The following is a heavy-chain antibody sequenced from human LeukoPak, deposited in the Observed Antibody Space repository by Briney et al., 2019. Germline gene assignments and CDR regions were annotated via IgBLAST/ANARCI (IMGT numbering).Heavy chain of an antibody. D-gene: IGHD1-26*01. CDR1: GFTFSNYW. J-gene: IGHJ6*03. V-gene: IGHV3-7*01. Sequence: PGGSLRLSCAASGFTFSNYWMSWVRQAPGKGLEWVANIKQDGSDKNYVDSVKGRFTISRDNAKNSLYLQMNSLRAEDTAVYYCARVSLLVGATNYYYYYMDVWGKGTTVTVSS. CDR3: ARVSLLVGATNYYYYYMDV. CDR2: IKQDGSDK.